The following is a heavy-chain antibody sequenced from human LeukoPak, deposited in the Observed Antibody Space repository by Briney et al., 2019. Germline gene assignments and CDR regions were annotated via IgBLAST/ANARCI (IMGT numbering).Heavy chain of an antibody. J-gene: IGHJ6*03. CDR3: ARSPSSSWYADYYYYMDV. Sequence: SETLSLTCTVSGVSMEYYYWSWIRQPPGKGLEWLGYISYSGFTKYSSSLKSRVTLTVDTSQSHFSLKLSSVTAADTAVYYCARSPSSSWYADYYYYMDVWGKGTTVTVSS. V-gene: IGHV4-59*01. CDR1: GVSMEYYY. CDR2: ISYSGFT. D-gene: IGHD6-13*01.